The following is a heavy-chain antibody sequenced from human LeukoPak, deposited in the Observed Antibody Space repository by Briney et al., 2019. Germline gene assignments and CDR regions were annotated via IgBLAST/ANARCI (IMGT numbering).Heavy chain of an antibody. D-gene: IGHD1-26*01. V-gene: IGHV1-69*06. J-gene: IGHJ4*02. CDR1: GRTFSSYA. CDR2: IIPIFGTA. CDR3: ARDIGVGTMAYDY. Sequence: ASVKVSCKASGRTFSSYAISWVRQAPGQGLEWMGRIIPIFGTANYAQKFQGRVTITADKSTSTAYMELSSLRSEDTAVYYCARDIGVGTMAYDYWGQGTLVTVSS.